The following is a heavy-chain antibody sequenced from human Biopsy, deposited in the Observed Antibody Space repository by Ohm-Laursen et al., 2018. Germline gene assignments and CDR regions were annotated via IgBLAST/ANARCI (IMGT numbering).Heavy chain of an antibody. V-gene: IGHV4-61*01. Sequence: GTLSLTWTVSGGSVSDSFHFWSWIRQPPGKGLEWIGDVYYSGTTNYNPSLKSRLTISVDTSKNQFSLNLNSVTAADTAIYFCARDVKRYCSGTSCYSGYFGMDVWGQGTTVTVS. CDR3: ARDVKRYCSGTSCYSGYFGMDV. CDR1: GGSVSDSFHF. CDR2: VYYSGTT. J-gene: IGHJ6*02. D-gene: IGHD2-2*01.